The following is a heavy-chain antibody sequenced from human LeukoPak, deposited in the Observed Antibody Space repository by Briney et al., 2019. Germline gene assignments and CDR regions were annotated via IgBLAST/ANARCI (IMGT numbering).Heavy chain of an antibody. D-gene: IGHD6-19*01. CDR3: ARAADSSGWYYFDS. J-gene: IGHJ4*02. Sequence: GGSLRLSCAASGFTFGAHAMHWVRQAPGKGLEWAAVISHDGRNKYNAASVEGRFTISRDKSKSTLYLQMNSLRIEDTAVYYCARAADSSGWYYFDSWGQGTLAIVSS. CDR2: ISHDGRNK. CDR1: GFTFGAHA. V-gene: IGHV3-30*01.